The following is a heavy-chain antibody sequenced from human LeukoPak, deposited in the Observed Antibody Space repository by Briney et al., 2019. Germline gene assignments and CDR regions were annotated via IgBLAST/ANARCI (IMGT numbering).Heavy chain of an antibody. J-gene: IGHJ4*02. CDR3: ARDRGDNPTVTTGCFDY. Sequence: ASVKVSCKASGGTFSSYAISWVRQAPGQGLEWMGGIIPIFGTANYAQKFQGRVTITADKSTSTAYMELSSLRSEDTAVYYCARDRGDNPTVTTGCFDYWGQGTLVTVSS. D-gene: IGHD4-17*01. V-gene: IGHV1-69*06. CDR1: GGTFSSYA. CDR2: IIPIFGTA.